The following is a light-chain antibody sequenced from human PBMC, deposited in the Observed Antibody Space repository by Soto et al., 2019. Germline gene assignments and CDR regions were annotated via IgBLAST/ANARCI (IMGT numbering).Light chain of an antibody. J-gene: IGLJ3*02. V-gene: IGLV1-47*02. Sequence: QSVLTQPPSASWTTGQKVTISCSGASSNIGNNFVSWYQQVPGTAPKLLIYSDDQRPSGVPDRVSGSKSGTSASLAISGLRSEDEADYYGSTWDASLSGRVFGGGPKVTVL. CDR1: SSNIGNNF. CDR2: SDD. CDR3: STWDASLSGRV.